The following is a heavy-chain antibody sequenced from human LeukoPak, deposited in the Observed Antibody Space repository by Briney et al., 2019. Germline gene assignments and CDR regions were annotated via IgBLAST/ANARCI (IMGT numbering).Heavy chain of an antibody. CDR3: ARSSGSYSRRFDY. CDR1: GGSFSGYY. Sequence: PSETLSLTCAVYGGSFSGYYWSWIRQPPGKGLEWIGEINHSGSTNYNPSLKSRVTISVDTSKNQFSLKLGSVTAADTAVYYCARSSGSYSRRFDYWGQGTLVTVSS. J-gene: IGHJ4*02. D-gene: IGHD1-26*01. V-gene: IGHV4-34*01. CDR2: INHSGST.